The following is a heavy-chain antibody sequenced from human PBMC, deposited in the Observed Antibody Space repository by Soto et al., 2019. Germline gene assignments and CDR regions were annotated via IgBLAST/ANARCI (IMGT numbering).Heavy chain of an antibody. CDR2: IYYSENT. CDR1: GGSISSSSYY. Sequence: ASETLSLTCTVSGGSISSSSYYWVWIRQPPGKGLEYIGIIYYSENTYYNPSLKSRVTISIDTSKNQFSLNLNSVTAADTAVYYCARTYGSGSYFHWYCFEYWAQGTLVTVSS. CDR3: ARTYGSGSYFHWYCFEY. D-gene: IGHD3-10*01. J-gene: IGHJ4*02. V-gene: IGHV4-39*01.